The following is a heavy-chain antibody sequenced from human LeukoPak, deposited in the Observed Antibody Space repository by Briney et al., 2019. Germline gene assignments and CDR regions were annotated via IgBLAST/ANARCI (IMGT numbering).Heavy chain of an antibody. CDR2: IYYSGST. CDR3: ARHGHYDYVWGSYRRGSFDY. V-gene: IGHV4-39*01. CDR1: GGSISSSSYY. Sequence: SETLSLTCTVSGGSISSSSYYWGWLRQPPGTGLEWIGSIYYSGSTYYNPSLKSRVTISVDTSKNQFSLKLSSVTAADTAVYYCARHGHYDYVWGSYRRGSFDYWGQGTLVTVSS. J-gene: IGHJ4*02. D-gene: IGHD3-16*02.